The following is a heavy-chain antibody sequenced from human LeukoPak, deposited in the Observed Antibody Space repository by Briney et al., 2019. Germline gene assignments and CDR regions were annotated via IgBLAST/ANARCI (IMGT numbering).Heavy chain of an antibody. V-gene: IGHV5-51*01. CDR2: IYPADSDT. J-gene: IGHJ4*02. Sequence: GESLKISCKASGYSFTSYWIGWVRQVPEKGLESMGIIYPADSDTTYSPSFQGQVTISADMSIDTVYLQWSSLKASDTAIYYCARQSRDGSKTRGYYFDYWGQGTLVTVSS. CDR1: GYSFTSYW. D-gene: IGHD3-10*01. CDR3: ARQSRDGSKTRGYYFDY.